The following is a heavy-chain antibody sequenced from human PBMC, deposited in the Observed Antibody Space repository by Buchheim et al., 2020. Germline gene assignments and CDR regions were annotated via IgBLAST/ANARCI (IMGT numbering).Heavy chain of an antibody. V-gene: IGHV3-21*01. CDR2: ISSSSSYI. D-gene: IGHD6-13*01. Sequence: EVQLVESGGGLVKPGGSLRLSCAASGFTFSSYSMNWVRQAPGKGLEWVSSISSSSSYIYYADSVKGRFTISRDNAKNSLYLQMNSLRAEDTAVYYCARGPSSSWYGENWFDPWGQGTL. CDR3: ARGPSSSWYGENWFDP. CDR1: GFTFSSYS. J-gene: IGHJ5*02.